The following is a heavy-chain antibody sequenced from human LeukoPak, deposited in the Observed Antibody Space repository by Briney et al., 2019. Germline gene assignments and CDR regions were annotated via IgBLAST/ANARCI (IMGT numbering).Heavy chain of an antibody. J-gene: IGHJ4*02. CDR3: ARDIYYYDSSGYYHY. D-gene: IGHD3-22*01. V-gene: IGHV3-74*01. CDR1: GFTFSSYW. CDR2: VNGDGSTT. Sequence: GGSLRLSCAASGFTFSSYWMHWVRQAPGRGLEWVSRVNGDGSTTTYADSVKGRFTISRDNAKNTLYLQMNSLRVEDTAVYYCARDIYYYDSSGYYHYWGQGTLVTVSS.